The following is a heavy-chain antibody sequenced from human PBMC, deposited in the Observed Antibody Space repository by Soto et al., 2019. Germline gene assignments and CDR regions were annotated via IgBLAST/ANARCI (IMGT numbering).Heavy chain of an antibody. CDR2: ISGGGGNT. D-gene: IGHD6-19*01. CDR3: AKDRGAGGRFSGIAVAGIPS. V-gene: IGHV3-23*01. Sequence: EVQLLESGGGLVQPGGSLRLSCAASGFTFSSYAMSWVRQTPGKGLEWVSGISGGGGNTYYADSVTGRFTISRDNSRNTLYLQMTSLRAADTAIYYGAKDRGAGGRFSGIAVAGIPSWGQGTLVTVSS. J-gene: IGHJ5*02. CDR1: GFTFSSYA.